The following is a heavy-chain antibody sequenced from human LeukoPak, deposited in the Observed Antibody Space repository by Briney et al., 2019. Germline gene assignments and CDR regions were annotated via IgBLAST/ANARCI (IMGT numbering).Heavy chain of an antibody. CDR2: IYYSGST. Sequence: PSETLSLTCTVSGGSISSSSYYWGWLRQPPGKGLEWIGSIYYSGSTYYNPSLKSRFTISVDTSKNQFSLKLSSVTAADTAVYYCARLVSAAAGTRVYWGQGTLVTVSS. V-gene: IGHV4-39*01. D-gene: IGHD6-13*01. CDR1: GGSISSSSYY. CDR3: ARLVSAAAGTRVY. J-gene: IGHJ4*02.